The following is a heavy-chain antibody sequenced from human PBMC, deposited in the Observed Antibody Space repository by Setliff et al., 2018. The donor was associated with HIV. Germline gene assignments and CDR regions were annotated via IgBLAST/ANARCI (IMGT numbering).Heavy chain of an antibody. D-gene: IGHD3-9*01. CDR1: GDSISSNS. V-gene: IGHV4-59*01. CDR2: ISYSGST. Sequence: TSETLSLTCTVSGDSISSNSWSWIRQPPGGGLEFIGYISYSGSTNYNPSLKSRITISVDTSKNRFSLKLMSVTAADTAVYYCARLRGLARIYFYYYMDVWGKGTTVTDSS. J-gene: IGHJ6*03. CDR3: ARLRGLARIYFYYYMDV.